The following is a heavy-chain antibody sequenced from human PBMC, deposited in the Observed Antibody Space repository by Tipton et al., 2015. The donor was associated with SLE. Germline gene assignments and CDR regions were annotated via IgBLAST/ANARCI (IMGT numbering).Heavy chain of an antibody. D-gene: IGHD2-8*01. CDR3: ARGWVGMYAKDAAWFDP. Sequence: TLSLTCTVSRGSISGNYWSWIRQPPGKGLEWIGYIHHSGSTNYNPSLKSRVTISIDTSKNQFSLNLSSVTAADTAVYYCARGWVGMYAKDAAWFDPWGQGTPVTVSS. CDR1: RGSISGNY. CDR2: IHHSGST. J-gene: IGHJ5*02. V-gene: IGHV4-59*08.